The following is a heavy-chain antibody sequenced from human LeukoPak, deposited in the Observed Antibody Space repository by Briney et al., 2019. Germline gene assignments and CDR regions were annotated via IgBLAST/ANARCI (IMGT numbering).Heavy chain of an antibody. D-gene: IGHD2-15*01. CDR2: INNGGSST. J-gene: IGHJ4*02. CDR3: VSSYCSGGSCYSASGY. V-gene: IGHV3-74*01. CDR1: GFTFSSYW. Sequence: GGSLRLSCAASGFTFSSYWMHWVRQAPGKGLVGVCRINNGGSSTSYADSVKGRFTISRDNAKNTLYLQMNSLRAEDTAVYYCVSSYCSGGSCYSASGYWGQGTLVTVSS.